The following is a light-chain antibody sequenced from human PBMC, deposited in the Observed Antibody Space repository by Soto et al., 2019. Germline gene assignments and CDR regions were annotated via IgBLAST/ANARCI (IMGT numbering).Light chain of an antibody. CDR1: QRISTN. Sequence: EIVMTQSPATLSVSPGETAALSCRASQRISTNLAWYQQKPGQAPRLLIYGASTRATGIPARFSGSGSETGFTLTISSLQSEDFAVYYCHQYNNWPPWTFGQGTKVEIK. J-gene: IGKJ1*01. CDR3: HQYNNWPPWT. V-gene: IGKV3-15*01. CDR2: GAS.